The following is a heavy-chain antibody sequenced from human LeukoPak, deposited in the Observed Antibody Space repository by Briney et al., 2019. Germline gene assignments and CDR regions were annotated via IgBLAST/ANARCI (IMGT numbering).Heavy chain of an antibody. J-gene: IGHJ4*02. CDR1: GFTFSSYA. Sequence: HSGGSLRLSCAASGFTFSSYAMSWVRQAPGKGLEWVSTVSGSGGSTYSADSVKGRFTISRDNSKNTLYLQMNSLRAEDTAVYYCARDPLLWFGEFPDESCYFDYWGQGTLVTVSS. V-gene: IGHV3-23*01. CDR2: VSGSGGST. CDR3: ARDPLLWFGEFPDESCYFDY. D-gene: IGHD3-10*01.